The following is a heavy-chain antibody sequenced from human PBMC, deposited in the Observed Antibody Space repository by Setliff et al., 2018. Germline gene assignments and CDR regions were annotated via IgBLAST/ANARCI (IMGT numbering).Heavy chain of an antibody. J-gene: IGHJ4*02. D-gene: IGHD4-17*01. V-gene: IGHV4-39*07. CDR1: GGPVTRTTTF. CDR3: ARAAVTSGARADYFDN. Sequence: PSETLSLTCTVSGGPVTRTTTFWGWVRQTPGKGLGWIGSTYDSGSTYYNPSLNSRVTISEDTSKNQFSLKLTSVTAADAAVYYCARAAVTSGARADYFDNWGRGTLVTVSS. CDR2: TYDSGST.